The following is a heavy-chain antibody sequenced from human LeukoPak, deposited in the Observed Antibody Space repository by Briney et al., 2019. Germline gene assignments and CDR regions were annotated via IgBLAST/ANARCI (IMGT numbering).Heavy chain of an antibody. D-gene: IGHD2-21*02. CDR1: GFTFRSYE. Sequence: PGGSLRLSCAASGFTFRSYEMSWVRQAPGKGLEWVSAISGSGGSTYYVDSVKGRFTISRDNSKNTLYLQMNSLRAEDTAVYYCAKVGLHHNCGGDCYYFDYWGQGTLVTVSS. V-gene: IGHV3-23*01. J-gene: IGHJ4*02. CDR2: ISGSGGST. CDR3: AKVGLHHNCGGDCYYFDY.